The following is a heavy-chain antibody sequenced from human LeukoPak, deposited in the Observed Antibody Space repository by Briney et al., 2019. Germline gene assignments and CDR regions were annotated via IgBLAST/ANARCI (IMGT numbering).Heavy chain of an antibody. CDR1: GFTFSSYA. CDR3: ARDRWHYFDY. D-gene: IGHD5-24*01. Sequence: GGSLRLSCAASGFTFSSYAMSWVRQAPGKGLEWVSSISSSSSYIYYADSVKGRFTIFRDNAKNSLYLQMNSLRAEDTAVYYCARDRWHYFDYWGQGTLVTVSS. V-gene: IGHV3-21*01. J-gene: IGHJ4*02. CDR2: ISSSSSYI.